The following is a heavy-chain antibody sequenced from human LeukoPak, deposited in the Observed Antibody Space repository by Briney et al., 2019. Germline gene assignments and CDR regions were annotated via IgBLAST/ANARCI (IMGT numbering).Heavy chain of an antibody. Sequence: SETLSLTCTVSGAPFSSYYWTWIRQPPGRGLEWIGYIYYTGSTNYNPSLKSRVTMSVDPSKNQFSLKLSSVTAADTAVYYCARDGYGVTVDYWGPGTLVTVSS. CDR1: GAPFSSYY. CDR3: ARDGYGVTVDY. CDR2: IYYTGST. J-gene: IGHJ4*02. D-gene: IGHD5-18*01. V-gene: IGHV4-59*01.